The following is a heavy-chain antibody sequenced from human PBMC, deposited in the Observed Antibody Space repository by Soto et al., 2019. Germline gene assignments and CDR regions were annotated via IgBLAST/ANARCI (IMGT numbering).Heavy chain of an antibody. CDR1: SYTFTGYG. CDR2: ISAYNGNT. V-gene: IGHV1-18*01. J-gene: IGHJ6*02. Sequence: ASVKVSVGASSYTFTGYGISCVRQAPGQGLEWMGWISAYNGNTNYAQKLQGRVTMTTDTSTSTAYMELRSLRSDDTAVYYCAREGYCSGGSCYFLSGRGYYYYGMDVWGQGTTVTV. CDR3: AREGYCSGGSCYFLSGRGYYYYGMDV. D-gene: IGHD2-15*01.